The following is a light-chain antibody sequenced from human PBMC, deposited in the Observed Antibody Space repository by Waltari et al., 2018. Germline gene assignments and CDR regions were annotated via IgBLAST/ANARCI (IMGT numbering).Light chain of an antibody. CDR1: QSVRSY. CDR2: DAS. J-gene: IGKJ3*01. Sequence: EIVLTQSPATLYLTPGERDSLSCRASQSVRSYLAWYQQKPGQAPRLLIYDASNRATGIPARFSGSGSGTDFTLTISSLEPEDFAVYYCQQRSNWRGFTFGPGTKVDIK. CDR3: QQRSNWRGFT. V-gene: IGKV3-11*01.